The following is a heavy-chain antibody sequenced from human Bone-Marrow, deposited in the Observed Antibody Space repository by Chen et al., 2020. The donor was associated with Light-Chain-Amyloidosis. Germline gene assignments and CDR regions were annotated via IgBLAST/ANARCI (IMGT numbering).Heavy chain of an antibody. J-gene: IGHJ4*02. CDR3: ARAPGYDFPFDY. Sequence: VQLVASVGGGVQRGRSVRLSRAACGFSLSGYSMHWVRQAPGKGLEWVAVISYDGSNKYYADSVKGRFTISRDNSKNTLYLQMNSLRAEDTAVYYCARAPGYDFPFDYWSQGTLVTVSS. CDR1: GFSLSGYS. CDR2: ISYDGSNK. D-gene: IGHD5-12*01. V-gene: IGHV3-30-3*01.